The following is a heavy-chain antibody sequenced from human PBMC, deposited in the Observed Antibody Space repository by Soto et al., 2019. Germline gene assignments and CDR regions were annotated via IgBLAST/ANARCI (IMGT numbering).Heavy chain of an antibody. Sequence: GGSLRLSCAASGFTFSSYAMHWVRQAPGKGLEWVAVISYDGSNKYYADSVKGRFTISRDNSKNTLYLQMNSLRAEDTAVYYCARELHYYGMDVWGQGTTVTVSS. D-gene: IGHD2-21*01. CDR3: ARELHYYGMDV. CDR2: ISYDGSNK. V-gene: IGHV3-30-3*01. J-gene: IGHJ6*02. CDR1: GFTFSSYA.